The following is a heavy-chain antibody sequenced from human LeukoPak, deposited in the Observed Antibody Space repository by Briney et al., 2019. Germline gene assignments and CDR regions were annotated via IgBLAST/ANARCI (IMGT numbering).Heavy chain of an antibody. V-gene: IGHV1-69*04. CDR1: GGTFSSYA. CDR3: ARDNDGGSRHGCCN. D-gene: IGHD2-15*01. Sequence: SVKVSCKASGGTFSSYAISWVRQAPGQGLEWMGRIIPILGIANYAQKFQGRVTIAADKSTSTAYMELSSLRSEDTAVYYCARDNDGGSRHGCCNWGQGTLVTVSS. CDR2: IIPILGIA. J-gene: IGHJ4*02.